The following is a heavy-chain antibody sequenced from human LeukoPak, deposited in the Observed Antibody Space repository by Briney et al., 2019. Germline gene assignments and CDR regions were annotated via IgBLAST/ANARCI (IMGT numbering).Heavy chain of an antibody. CDR2: IDQGGSVR. J-gene: IGHJ4*02. Sequence: GGSLRLSCAASGFSFSTSWMSWVRQTPEKGLEFVANIDQGGSVRNYMDSLKGRCTISRDNAKKSLYLEINSLRADDTAVYYCARDPESSSFDLWGRGAQVTVSS. D-gene: IGHD6-13*01. CDR1: GFSFSTSW. CDR3: ARDPESSSFDL. V-gene: IGHV3-7*01.